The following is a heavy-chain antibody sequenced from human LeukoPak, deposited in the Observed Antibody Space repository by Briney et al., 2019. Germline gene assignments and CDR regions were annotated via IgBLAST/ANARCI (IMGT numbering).Heavy chain of an antibody. CDR2: ISYDGSNK. Sequence: GGSLRLSCAASGFTFSSYGMHWVRQAPGKGREWVAVISYDGSNKYYADSVKGRFTISRDNSKNTLYLQMNSLRAEDTAVYYCAKGEGATKSSCSDYWGQGTLVTVSS. J-gene: IGHJ4*02. CDR3: AKGEGATKSSCSDY. V-gene: IGHV3-30*18. D-gene: IGHD1-26*01. CDR1: GFTFSSYG.